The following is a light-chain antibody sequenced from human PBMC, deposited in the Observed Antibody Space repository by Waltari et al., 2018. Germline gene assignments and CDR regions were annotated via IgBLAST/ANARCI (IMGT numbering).Light chain of an antibody. J-gene: IGLJ2*01. CDR2: SDK. Sequence: QSVLTQPPSASGTPGQKVTMSCSGGSSKLGSNTVNWYQQLPGPAPKLLIYSDKQRPSGVPDRFSGSKSGTSASLTISGLQSEDEADYHCAAWEDSLNGPVFGGGTKLTVL. CDR3: AAWEDSLNGPV. V-gene: IGLV1-44*01. CDR1: SSKLGSNT.